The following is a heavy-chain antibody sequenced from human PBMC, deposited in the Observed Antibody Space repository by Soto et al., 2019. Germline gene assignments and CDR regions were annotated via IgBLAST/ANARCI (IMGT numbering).Heavy chain of an antibody. V-gene: IGHV3-23*01. J-gene: IGHJ4*02. Sequence: EGSLRLSCAASGFTFSSYAMSWVRQAPGKGLEWVSAISGSGGSTYYADSVKGRFTISRDNSKNTLYLQMNSLRAEDTAVYYCAKDHLLDYPYSGSYLVIDYWGQGTLVTVSS. D-gene: IGHD1-26*01. CDR2: ISGSGGST. CDR3: AKDHLLDYPYSGSYLVIDY. CDR1: GFTFSSYA.